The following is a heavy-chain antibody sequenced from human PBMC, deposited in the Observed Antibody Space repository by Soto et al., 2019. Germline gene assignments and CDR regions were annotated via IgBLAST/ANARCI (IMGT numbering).Heavy chain of an antibody. Sequence: PSETLSLTCTVSGGSISSYYWSWIRQPPGKGLEWIGYIYYSGSTNYNPSLKSRVTISVDTSKNQFSLKLSSVTAADTAVYYCARERGNILTGYYYFDYWGQGTLVTAPQ. J-gene: IGHJ4*02. CDR2: IYYSGST. CDR3: ARERGNILTGYYYFDY. D-gene: IGHD3-9*01. V-gene: IGHV4-59*01. CDR1: GGSISSYY.